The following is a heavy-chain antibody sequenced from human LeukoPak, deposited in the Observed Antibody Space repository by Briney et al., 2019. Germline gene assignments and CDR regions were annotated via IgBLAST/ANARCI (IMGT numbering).Heavy chain of an antibody. CDR3: ARQVPDCSSTSCSYYYYYGMDV. D-gene: IGHD2-2*01. V-gene: IGHV5-51*01. CDR1: GYSFTSYW. J-gene: IGHJ6*02. CDR2: IYPGDSDT. Sequence: PGESLKISCKGSGYSFTSYWIGWVRQMPGKGLEWMGIIYPGDSDTRYSPSFQGQVTISADKSISTAYLQWSSLKASDTAMYYCARQVPDCSSTSCSYYYYYGMDVWGQGTTVTVSS.